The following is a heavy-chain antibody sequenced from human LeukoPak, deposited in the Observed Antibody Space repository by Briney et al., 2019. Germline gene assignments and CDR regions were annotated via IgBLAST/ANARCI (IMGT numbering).Heavy chain of an antibody. Sequence: SETLSLTCTVSGGSISSYYWSWIRQPPGKGLEWIGYIYYSGSTNYNPSLKSRTTISVDTSKNQFSLKLSSVTAADTALYYCARGGSSWDVIDYWGQGTLVTVSS. V-gene: IGHV4-59*08. CDR1: GGSISSYY. CDR2: IYYSGST. D-gene: IGHD6-13*01. CDR3: ARGGSSWDVIDY. J-gene: IGHJ4*02.